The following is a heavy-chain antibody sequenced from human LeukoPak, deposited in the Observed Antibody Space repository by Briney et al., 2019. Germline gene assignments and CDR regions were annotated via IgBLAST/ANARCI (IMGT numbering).Heavy chain of an antibody. CDR2: ISAYNGNT. D-gene: IGHD3-3*01. Sequence: ASVKVSCKASGYTFTCYGISWVRQAPGQGLEWMGWISAYNGNTNYAQKLQGRVTMTTDTSTSTAYMELRSLRSDDTAVYYCARDYDDFWSGPLYMDVWGKGATVTVSS. CDR1: GYTFTCYG. V-gene: IGHV1-18*01. CDR3: ARDYDDFWSGPLYMDV. J-gene: IGHJ6*03.